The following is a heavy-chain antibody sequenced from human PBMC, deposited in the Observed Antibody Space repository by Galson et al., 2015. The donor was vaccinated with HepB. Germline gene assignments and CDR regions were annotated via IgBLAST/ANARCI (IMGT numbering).Heavy chain of an antibody. D-gene: IGHD3-3*01. CDR3: ARDNFWSGYRASFDY. CDR1: GYTFTGYY. CDR2: INPNSGGT. J-gene: IGHJ4*02. V-gene: IGHV1-2*02. Sequence: SVKVSCKASGYTFTGYYMHWVRQAPGQGLEWMGWINPNSGGTNYAQKFQGRVTMTRDTSISTAYMELSRLRSDDTAVYYCARDNFWSGYRASFDYWGQGTLVTVSS.